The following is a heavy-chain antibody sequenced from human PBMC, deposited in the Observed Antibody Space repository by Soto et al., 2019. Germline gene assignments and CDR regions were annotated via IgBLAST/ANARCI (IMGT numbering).Heavy chain of an antibody. D-gene: IGHD1-1*01. J-gene: IGHJ4*02. Sequence: QVHLVQSGAEVKKPGASVKVSCKGSGYAFTTYGITWVRQAPGQGLEWMGWISAHNGNTNYAQKLQGRATVTRDTSTSTAYMELRRLRSDVTAVYYCARGRYGDYWGQGARVTVSS. CDR1: GYAFTTYG. CDR3: ARGRYGDY. V-gene: IGHV1-18*01. CDR2: ISAHNGNT.